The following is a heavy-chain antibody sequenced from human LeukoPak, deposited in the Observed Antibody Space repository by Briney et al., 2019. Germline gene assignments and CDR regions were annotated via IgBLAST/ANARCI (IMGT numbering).Heavy chain of an antibody. Sequence: ASVKVSCKASGYTFTSYDIIWVRQATGQGLEWMGWMNPNTGYTGYAHQFQGRITMTRNTAISTAYMDLNSLNSQDTAVYYCARSSAWAHFDNWGQGTLVSVSS. CDR1: GYTFTSYD. D-gene: IGHD2-15*01. CDR2: MNPNTGYT. CDR3: ARSSAWAHFDN. V-gene: IGHV1-8*01. J-gene: IGHJ4*02.